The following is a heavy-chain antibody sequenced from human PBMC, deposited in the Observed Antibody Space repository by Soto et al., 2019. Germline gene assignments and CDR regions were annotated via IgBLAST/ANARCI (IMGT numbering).Heavy chain of an antibody. Sequence: PSETLSLTCAVYGGSFSGYYWSWIRQPPGKGLEWIGEINHSGSTNYNPSLKSRVTISVDTSKNQFSLKLSSVTAADTAVYYCARVFFGRFLEWLSRYTGGFDPWGQGTLVTVSS. CDR1: GGSFSGYY. CDR2: INHSGST. CDR3: ARVFFGRFLEWLSRYTGGFDP. V-gene: IGHV4-34*01. D-gene: IGHD3-3*01. J-gene: IGHJ5*02.